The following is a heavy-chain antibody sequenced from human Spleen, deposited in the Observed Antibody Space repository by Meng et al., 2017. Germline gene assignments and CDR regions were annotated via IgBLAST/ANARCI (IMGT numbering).Heavy chain of an antibody. CDR1: GFTVSSNS. CDR3: ARGADLFDF. V-gene: IGHV3-53*02. Sequence: EVQWVETGGDFIQPGGSLRLSCAASGFTVSSNSVSWVRQAPGKGLEWVSVIYSGGSTYYADSVKGRFTISRDNSKNTLYLQMNSLRAEDTAVYYCARGADLFDFWGQGTLVTVSS. J-gene: IGHJ4*02. CDR2: IYSGGST.